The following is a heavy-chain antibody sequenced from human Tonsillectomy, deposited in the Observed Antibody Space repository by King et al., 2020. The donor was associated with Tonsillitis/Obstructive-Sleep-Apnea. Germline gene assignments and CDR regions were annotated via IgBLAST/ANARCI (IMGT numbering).Heavy chain of an antibody. V-gene: IGHV4-4*02. Sequence: QLQESGPGLVKPSGTLSLTCAVSGGSISSSNWWSWVRQPPGKGLGWIGEIYHRGSTNYNPSLNSRVTISVEKSKNQFSLKLSSVTAADTAVYYCARVRGYSSGLYYFDYWGQGTLVTVSS. J-gene: IGHJ4*02. CDR1: GGSISSSNW. CDR3: ARVRGYSSGLYYFDY. D-gene: IGHD6-19*01. CDR2: IYHRGST.